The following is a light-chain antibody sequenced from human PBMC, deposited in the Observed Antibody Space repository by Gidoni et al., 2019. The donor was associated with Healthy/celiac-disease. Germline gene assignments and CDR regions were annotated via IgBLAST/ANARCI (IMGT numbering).Light chain of an antibody. CDR1: QSISSW. J-gene: IGKJ1*01. Sequence: DIQMTQSPSTLSASVGDRVTITCRASQSISSWLAWYQQKPGKAPKLLIYDDSSLESGVPPRFSGSGSGTEFTLTISSLQPDDFATYYCQQYNSYSQGTFGQGTKVEIK. CDR3: QQYNSYSQGT. V-gene: IGKV1-5*01. CDR2: DDS.